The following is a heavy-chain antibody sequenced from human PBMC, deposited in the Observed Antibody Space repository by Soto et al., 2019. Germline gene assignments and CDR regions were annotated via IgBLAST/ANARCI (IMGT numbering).Heavy chain of an antibody. J-gene: IGHJ4*02. CDR1: GDTFTNYH. CDR2: INPKTGGT. Sequence: GASVKVSCKASGDTFTNYHMHWVRQAPGQGFEWMGWINPKTGGTSYARKFQGRVTMTGDTSISTVCMEVSRLTTDDTAVYYCAREGSAWYKEFDFWGQGTLVTVS. V-gene: IGHV1-2*02. D-gene: IGHD6-19*01. CDR3: AREGSAWYKEFDF.